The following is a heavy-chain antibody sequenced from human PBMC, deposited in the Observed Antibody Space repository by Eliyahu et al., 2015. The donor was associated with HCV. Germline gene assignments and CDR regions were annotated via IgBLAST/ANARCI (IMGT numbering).Heavy chain of an antibody. V-gene: IGHV4-59*12. J-gene: IGHJ3*02. D-gene: IGHD3-22*01. CDR2: IYYSGST. CDR3: ARRRHYYDSSAREAFDI. Sequence: QVQLQESGPGLVKPSETLSLTCTVSGGSISSYYWSWIRQPPGKGLEWIGYIYYSGSTNYNPSLKSRVTISVDTSKNQFSLKLSSVTAADTAVYYCARRRHYYDSSAREAFDIWGQGTMVTVSS. CDR1: GGSISSYY.